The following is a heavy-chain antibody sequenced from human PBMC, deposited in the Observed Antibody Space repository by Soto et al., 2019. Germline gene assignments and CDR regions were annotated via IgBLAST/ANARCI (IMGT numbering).Heavy chain of an antibody. J-gene: IGHJ3*02. CDR2: IYYSGNT. CDR3: ARGAADYGDAFDI. V-gene: IGHV4-31*03. Sequence: QVQLQESGPRLVKPSQTLSLTCTVSGGSISSGGYYWTWIRQFPGKGVEWIAYIYYSGNTYYNPSLKSRISISQDTSTNQFSLSLTSVTAADTAVYYCARGAADYGDAFDIWGQGTLVTVSS. D-gene: IGHD4-17*01. CDR1: GGSISSGGYY.